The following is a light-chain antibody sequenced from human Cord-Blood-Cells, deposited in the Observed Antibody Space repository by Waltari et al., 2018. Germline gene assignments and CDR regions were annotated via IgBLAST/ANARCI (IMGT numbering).Light chain of an antibody. CDR3: QQYGSSPRT. Sequence: ELVFAQSPGTLSLSPGERATLSCRASQSVSSSYLAWYQQKPGQAPRLLIYGASSRATGIPDRFSGSGSVTDFTLTISRLEPEDFAVYYCQQYGSSPRTFGQGTKVEIK. CDR2: GAS. J-gene: IGKJ1*01. CDR1: QSVSSSY. V-gene: IGKV3-20*01.